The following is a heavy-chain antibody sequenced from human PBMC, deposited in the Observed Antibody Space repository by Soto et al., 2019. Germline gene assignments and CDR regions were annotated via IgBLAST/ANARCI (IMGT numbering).Heavy chain of an antibody. CDR1: GGSISSGDYY. J-gene: IGHJ4*01. D-gene: IGHD1-7*01. CDR3: ARNLNFDFDY. Sequence: PSETLSLTCTVSGGSISSGDYYWSWIRQPPGKGLEWIGYIYYSGSTYYNPSLKSRVTISVDTSKNQFSLKLSSVTAADTAVYYCARNLNFDFDYWGQEPWSPSPQ. V-gene: IGHV4-30-4*01. CDR2: IYYSGST.